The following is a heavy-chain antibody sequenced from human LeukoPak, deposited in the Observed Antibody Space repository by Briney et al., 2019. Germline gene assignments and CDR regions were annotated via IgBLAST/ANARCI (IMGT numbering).Heavy chain of an antibody. Sequence: GRSLRLSCAASGFTFNTYGMHWVRQAPGKGLEWVAIISDDGTNKYYADSVKGRFTISRDNSKNTLYLQMNSLRAEDTAVYYCVRWVSDYGDYVPQPDYYYYGMDVWGQGTTVTVSS. J-gene: IGHJ6*02. V-gene: IGHV3-30*03. CDR2: ISDDGTNK. CDR3: VRWVSDYGDYVPQPDYYYYGMDV. CDR1: GFTFNTYG. D-gene: IGHD4-17*01.